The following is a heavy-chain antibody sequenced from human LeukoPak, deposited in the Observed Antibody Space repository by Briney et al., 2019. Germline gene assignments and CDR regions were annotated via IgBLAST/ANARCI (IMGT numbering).Heavy chain of an antibody. Sequence: GGSLRLSCAASGFTFDDYAMHWVRHAPGKGLEWVSLISWDGGSTYYADSVKGRFTISRDNSKNSLYLQMNSLRAEDTALYYCAKDSFKYSSSCLFDYWGQGTLVTVSS. V-gene: IGHV3-43D*03. CDR3: AKDSFKYSSSCLFDY. J-gene: IGHJ4*02. D-gene: IGHD6-13*01. CDR1: GFTFDDYA. CDR2: ISWDGGST.